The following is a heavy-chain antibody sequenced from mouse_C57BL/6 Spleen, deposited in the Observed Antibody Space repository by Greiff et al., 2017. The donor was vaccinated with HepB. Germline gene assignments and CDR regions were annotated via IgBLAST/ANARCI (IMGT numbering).Heavy chain of an antibody. J-gene: IGHJ1*03. CDR1: GYSITSGYY. CDR2: ICYDGSN. CDR3: ARIDYDVSYWYFDV. Sequence: EVKLMESGPGLVKPSQSLSLTCSVTGYSITSGYYWNWIRQFPGNKLEWMGYICYDGSNNYNPSLKNRISITRDTSKNQFFLKLNSVTTEDTATYYCARIDYDVSYWYFDVWGTGTTVTVSS. V-gene: IGHV3-6*01. D-gene: IGHD2-4*01.